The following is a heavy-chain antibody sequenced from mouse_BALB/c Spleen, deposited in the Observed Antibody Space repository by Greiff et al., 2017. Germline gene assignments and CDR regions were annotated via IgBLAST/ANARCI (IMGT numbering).Heavy chain of an antibody. CDR3: ARDPGGNAMDY. CDR1: GFTFSDYY. Sequence: DVMLVESGGGLVKPGGSLKLSCAASGFTFSDYYMYWVRQTPEKRLEWVATISDGGSYTYYPDSVKGRFTISRDNAKNNLYLQMSSLKSEDTAMYYCARDPGGNAMDYWGQGTSVTVSS. CDR2: ISDGGSYT. J-gene: IGHJ4*01. V-gene: IGHV5-4*02.